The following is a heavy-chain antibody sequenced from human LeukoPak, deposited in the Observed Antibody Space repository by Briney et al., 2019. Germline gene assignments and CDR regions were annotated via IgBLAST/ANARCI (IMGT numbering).Heavy chain of an antibody. CDR3: AREVYGDSSFDY. CDR1: GGPFSTYT. Sequence: ASVKVSCKTSGGPFSTYTFSWVRQAPGQGLEWMGWINPNSGGTNYAQKFQGRVTMTRDASISTVYLELSRLRSDDTAVYYCAREVYGDSSFDYWGQGTLLAVSS. CDR2: INPNSGGT. D-gene: IGHD4-17*01. J-gene: IGHJ4*02. V-gene: IGHV1-2*02.